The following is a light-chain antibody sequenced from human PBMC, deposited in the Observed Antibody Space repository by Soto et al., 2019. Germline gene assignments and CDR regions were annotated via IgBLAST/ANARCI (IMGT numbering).Light chain of an antibody. CDR2: AAS. Sequence: DIQMTQSPSSLSASVGDRVTITCRASQSISSYLNWYQQKPGKAPKLLIYAASSLQSGVPSRFSGSGSGPDFTLTISSLQPEDFATYYCQQSYSTSSTFGQGTKLEIK. CDR3: QQSYSTSST. J-gene: IGKJ2*01. CDR1: QSISSY. V-gene: IGKV1-39*01.